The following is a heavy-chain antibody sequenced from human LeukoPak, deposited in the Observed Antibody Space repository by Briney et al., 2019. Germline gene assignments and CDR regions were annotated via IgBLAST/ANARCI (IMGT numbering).Heavy chain of an antibody. V-gene: IGHV3-21*01. CDR1: GFTFSSYS. CDR3: ARDSITMVRGVIITASRHFDY. J-gene: IGHJ4*02. CDR2: ISSSSSYI. Sequence: TGGSLRLSCAASGFTFSSYSMNWVRQAPGKGLEWVSSISSSSSYIYYADSVKGRFTISRDNAKNSLYLQMNSLRAEDTAVYYCARDSITMVRGVIITASRHFDYWGQGTLVTVSS. D-gene: IGHD3-10*01.